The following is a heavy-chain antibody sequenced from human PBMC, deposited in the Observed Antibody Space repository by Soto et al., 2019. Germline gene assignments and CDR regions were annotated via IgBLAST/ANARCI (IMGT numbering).Heavy chain of an antibody. CDR2: ISFDGSKK. J-gene: IGHJ4*02. D-gene: IGHD3-22*01. V-gene: IGHV3-30-3*01. CDR1: GFTSSSYV. Sequence: PGGSLRLSCEGSGFTSSSYVMHWVRQAPGKGLEWVALISFDGSKKNYADSVKGRFTISRDNSKNMMYLQMNSLRPEDTAVYYCARGVFYYYGSSGYSPDYWGQGIQVT. CDR3: ARGVFYYYGSSGYSPDY.